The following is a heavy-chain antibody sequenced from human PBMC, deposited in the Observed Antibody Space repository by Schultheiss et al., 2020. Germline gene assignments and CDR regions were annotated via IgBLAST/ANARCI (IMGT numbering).Heavy chain of an antibody. V-gene: IGHV3-23*01. CDR2: ISGSEPNT. D-gene: IGHD5-24*01. Sequence: GGSLRLSCTASGFNFNYFAMTWVRQAPGKGLEWVSSISGSEPNTYYAKSVKGRFTISRDNSKNTLFLHMNNLRAEDTAVYYCAKGALEMATITFLDYWGQGTLVTVSS. CDR3: AKGALEMATITFLDY. J-gene: IGHJ4*02. CDR1: GFNFNYFA.